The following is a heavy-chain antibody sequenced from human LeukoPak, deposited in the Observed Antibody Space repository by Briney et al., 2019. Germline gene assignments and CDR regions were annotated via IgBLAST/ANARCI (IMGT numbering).Heavy chain of an antibody. Sequence: KPGGSLRLSCAASGFTFDDYGMSWVRQAPGKGLEWVSSISGGSASKFYADSVKGRFTISRDNAKNPLYLQMNSLRAEDTAVYYCAKYQTGTWTSYDSSDIWGQGTLVTVSS. V-gene: IGHV3-21*01. CDR3: AKYQTGTWTSYDSSDI. CDR1: GFTFDDYG. CDR2: ISGGSASK. J-gene: IGHJ3*02. D-gene: IGHD1-7*01.